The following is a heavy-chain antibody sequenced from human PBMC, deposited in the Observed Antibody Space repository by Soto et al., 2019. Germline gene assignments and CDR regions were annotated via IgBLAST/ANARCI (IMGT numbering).Heavy chain of an antibody. CDR2: VSRDGADT. J-gene: IGHJ4*02. V-gene: IGHV3-64*02. CDR1: GFSFISFG. CDR3: TRGSNYAHDF. Sequence: GGSLRLSCTASGFSFISFGMYWVLQAPGKGLEFVSAVSRDGADTYYADSVKGRFSISRDNSKNTLYLQMGSLRAEDMAVYYCTRGSNYAHDFWGQVTLVTVSS. D-gene: IGHD2-2*01.